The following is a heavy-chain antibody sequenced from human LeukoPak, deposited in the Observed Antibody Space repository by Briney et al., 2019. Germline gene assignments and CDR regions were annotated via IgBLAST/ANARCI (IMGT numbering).Heavy chain of an antibody. CDR1: GYTFTGYY. V-gene: IGHV1-2*02. CDR2: INPNSGGT. CDR3: AREGRGRYYDSSGYPFDY. Sequence: ASVKVSCKASGYTFTGYYMHWVRQAPGQGLEWMGWINPNSGGTNYVQKFQGRVTMTRDTSISTAYMELSRLRSDDTAVYYCAREGRGRYYDSSGYPFDYWGQGTLVTVSS. J-gene: IGHJ4*02. D-gene: IGHD3-22*01.